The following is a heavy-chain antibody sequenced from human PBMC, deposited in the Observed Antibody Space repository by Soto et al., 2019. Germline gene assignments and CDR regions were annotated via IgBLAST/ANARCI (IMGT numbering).Heavy chain of an antibody. Sequence: QVQLVQSGAEVKKPGSSVKVSCKASGGTFSSYTISWVRQAPGQGLEWMGRIIPILGIANYAQKFQGRVTITADKSTSTAYMELSSPRSEDTAVYYCARVSSVTELDYWGQGTLVTVSS. CDR2: IIPILGIA. V-gene: IGHV1-69*02. CDR3: ARVSSVTELDY. J-gene: IGHJ4*02. D-gene: IGHD4-4*01. CDR1: GGTFSSYT.